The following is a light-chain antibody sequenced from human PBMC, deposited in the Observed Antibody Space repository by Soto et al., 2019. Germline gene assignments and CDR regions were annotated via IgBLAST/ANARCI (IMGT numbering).Light chain of an antibody. CDR1: SSNIGSNT. CDR2: SNN. V-gene: IGLV1-44*01. CDR3: APWDDSPNGSV. Sequence: QSVLTQPASASGTPGQRVTISCSGSSSNIGSNTVNWYQQLPGTAPKLLIYSNNQRPSGVPDRFSGSKSGTSASLAISGLQSEDEADYYCAPWDDSPNGSVFATGPKATVL. J-gene: IGLJ1*01.